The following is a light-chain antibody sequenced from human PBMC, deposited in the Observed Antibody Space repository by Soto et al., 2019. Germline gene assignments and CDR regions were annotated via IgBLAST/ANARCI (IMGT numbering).Light chain of an antibody. Sequence: QSALAQTPSVSGTPGQRVTISCSGSNSNIGSNYVFWYQQLPGTAPKLLIYRNSQRPSGVPDRFSGSKSGTSASLAISRLRSEDEADYYCAGWEDSLNGVGFGGGTKVTVL. V-gene: IGLV1-47*01. CDR2: RNS. CDR1: NSNIGSNY. CDR3: AGWEDSLNGVG. J-gene: IGLJ2*01.